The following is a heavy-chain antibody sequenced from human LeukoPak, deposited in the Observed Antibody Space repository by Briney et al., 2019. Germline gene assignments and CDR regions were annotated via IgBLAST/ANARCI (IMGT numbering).Heavy chain of an antibody. J-gene: IGHJ3*02. CDR2: IYHSGST. CDR3: ARNATVTTRSEAFDI. Sequence: SETLSLTCAVSHFSISNGYYWGWIRQPPGKGLEWIGSIYHSGSTHYNPSLKSRTTISIDTSKSQFSLELRSVTAADKAVYYCARNATVTTRSEAFDIWGQGTMLTVSS. CDR1: HFSISNGYY. V-gene: IGHV4-38-2*01. D-gene: IGHD4-17*01.